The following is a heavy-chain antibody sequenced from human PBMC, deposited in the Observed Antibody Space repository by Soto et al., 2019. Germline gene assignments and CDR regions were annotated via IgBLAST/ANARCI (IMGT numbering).Heavy chain of an antibody. CDR1: GFTFGSHW. J-gene: IGHJ4*02. Sequence: VQLVESGGGLVQPGGSLRLSFAASGFTFGSHWMHWVRQAPGKGLVYVSRISSGGTTTNYAESVKGRFTISRDNARNTLYLQMNSLRVEDTAVYYCARFGTSYDTSGFLYWGQGTPVTVSS. CDR2: ISSGGTTT. CDR3: ARFGTSYDTSGFLY. D-gene: IGHD3-22*01. V-gene: IGHV3-74*01.